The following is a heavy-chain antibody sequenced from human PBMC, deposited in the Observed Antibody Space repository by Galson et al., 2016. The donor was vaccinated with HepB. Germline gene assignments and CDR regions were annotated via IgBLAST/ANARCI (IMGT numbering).Heavy chain of an antibody. D-gene: IGHD2-15*01. Sequence: SVKVSCKASGYTFTNYAMNWVRQAPGHRLEWMGWINPGNGDTNYAQQFQGRVSFTRDTSAKIAYMELSSLRSEDTAVYYCAREYSSYAFDIWGQGTMVTVSS. J-gene: IGHJ3*02. CDR3: AREYSSYAFDI. CDR2: INPGNGDT. V-gene: IGHV1-3*01. CDR1: GYTFTNYA.